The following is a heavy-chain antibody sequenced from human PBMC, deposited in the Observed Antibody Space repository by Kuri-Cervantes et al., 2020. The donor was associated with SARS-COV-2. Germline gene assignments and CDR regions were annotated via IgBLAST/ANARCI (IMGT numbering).Heavy chain of an antibody. Sequence: GSLRLSCAASGFTFSSYAMHWVRQAPGKGLEWVAVISYDGSNKYYADSVKGRFTISRDNSKNTLYLQMNSLRAEDTAVYYCARETIVVVPAAPTENWFDPWGQGTLVTVSS. CDR3: ARETIVVVPAAPTENWFDP. J-gene: IGHJ5*02. D-gene: IGHD2-2*01. CDR2: ISYDGSNK. CDR1: GFTFSSYA. V-gene: IGHV3-30-3*01.